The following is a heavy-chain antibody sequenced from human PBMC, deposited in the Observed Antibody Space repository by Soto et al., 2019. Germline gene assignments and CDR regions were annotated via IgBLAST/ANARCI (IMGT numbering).Heavy chain of an antibody. D-gene: IGHD3-22*01. CDR1: GFTFSSYA. J-gene: IGHJ6*02. CDR2: ISSNGGST. V-gene: IGHV3-64*01. CDR3: ARGFYDSYGMDV. Sequence: EVQLVESGGGLVQPGGSLRLSCAASGFTFSSYAMHWVRQAPGKGLEYVSAISSNGGSTYYANSVKGRFTISRDNSKNTLYLQMGSLRAEDMAVYYCARGFYDSYGMDVWGQGTTVTVSS.